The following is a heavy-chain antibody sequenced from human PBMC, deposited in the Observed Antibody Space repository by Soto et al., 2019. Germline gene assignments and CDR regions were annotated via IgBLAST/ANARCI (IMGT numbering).Heavy chain of an antibody. Sequence: EVQLVESGGGLVQPGGSLRLSCAVSGFIVSDHYMDWVRQAPGKGLEWVGRSRNKDKSYTTEYAASVKGRFTISRDDSKNPLYLQMNSLKTEEAAVYFCARDLAGACGGYYFDQWGQGTLVTVSS. CDR2: SRNKDKSYTT. D-gene: IGHD3-10*01. J-gene: IGHJ4*02. V-gene: IGHV3-72*01. CDR1: GFIVSDHY. CDR3: ARDLAGACGGYYFDQ.